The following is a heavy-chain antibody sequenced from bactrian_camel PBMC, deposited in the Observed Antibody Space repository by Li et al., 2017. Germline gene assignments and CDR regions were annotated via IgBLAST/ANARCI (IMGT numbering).Heavy chain of an antibody. J-gene: IGHJ4*01. CDR2: IHSRGGNT. CDR1: GSTFSSFA. V-gene: IGHV3S31*01. Sequence: VQLVESGGGSVQAGGSLRLSCAASGSTFSSFAMTWVRQAPGKGLEWVSAIHSRGGNTYYADSVKGRFSISKDSAKNTLYLQMDSLKPEDSGVYYCAAGRKRVGGYLYRGQGTQVTVS. D-gene: IGHD3*01. CDR3: AAGRKRVGGYLY.